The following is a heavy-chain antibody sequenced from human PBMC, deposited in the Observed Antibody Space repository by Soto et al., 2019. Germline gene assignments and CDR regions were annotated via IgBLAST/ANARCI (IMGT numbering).Heavy chain of an antibody. J-gene: IGHJ6*03. Sequence: SETLSLTCTVSGGSISSYYWSWIRQPPGKGLEWIGYIYYSGSTNYNPSLKSRVTISVATSKNQFSLKLSSVTAADTAVYYCATLWFGENDYYYMDVWGKGTTVTVSS. V-gene: IGHV4-59*01. CDR3: ATLWFGENDYYYMDV. CDR2: IYYSGST. CDR1: GGSISSYY. D-gene: IGHD3-10*01.